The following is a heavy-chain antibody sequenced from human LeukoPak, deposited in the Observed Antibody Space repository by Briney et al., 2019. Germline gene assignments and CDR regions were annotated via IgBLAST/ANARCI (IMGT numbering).Heavy chain of an antibody. CDR2: ISTSGRTI. CDR3: ARDPDGTGPSDYFDY. CDR1: GFTFSSYE. Sequence: GGSLRLSCAASGFTFSSYEMNWVRQAPGKGLEWVSYISTSGRTIYYADSVKGRFTISRDNAKNSLYPQMSSLRAEDTGVYYCARDPDGTGPSDYFDYWGQGTLVTVSS. V-gene: IGHV3-48*03. D-gene: IGHD1-1*01. J-gene: IGHJ4*02.